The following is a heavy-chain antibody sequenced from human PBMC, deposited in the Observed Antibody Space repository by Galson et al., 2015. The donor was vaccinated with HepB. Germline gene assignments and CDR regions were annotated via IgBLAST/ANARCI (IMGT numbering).Heavy chain of an antibody. CDR2: IMPVFAIV. D-gene: IGHD5-24*01. Sequence: SVKVSCKASGGSFSSFAISWVRQAPGQGLEWMGGIMPVFAIVNYAQKFQDRVTITADTSTSTTTAYMELSSLTSDDTAVYYCARGMGDGNNLVRYYYDGLDVWGQGTTVTVSS. J-gene: IGHJ6*02. CDR1: GGSFSSFA. CDR3: ARGMGDGNNLVRYYYDGLDV. V-gene: IGHV1-69*10.